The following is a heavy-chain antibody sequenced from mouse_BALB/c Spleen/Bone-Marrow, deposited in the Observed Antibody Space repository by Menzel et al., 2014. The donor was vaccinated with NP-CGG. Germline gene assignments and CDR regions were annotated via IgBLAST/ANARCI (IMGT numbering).Heavy chain of an antibody. Sequence: EVELMESGGGLVKPGGSLKLSCAASGFTFSSYAMSWVRQTPEKRLEWVASISSGGSTYYPDSVKGRFTIARDNARNILCLQMSSLRSEDKAMYYCAREGGTTAHYYAMDYWGQGTSVTVSS. J-gene: IGHJ4*01. V-gene: IGHV5-6-5*01. CDR2: ISSGGST. CDR1: GFTFSSYA. D-gene: IGHD1-2*01. CDR3: AREGGTTAHYYAMDY.